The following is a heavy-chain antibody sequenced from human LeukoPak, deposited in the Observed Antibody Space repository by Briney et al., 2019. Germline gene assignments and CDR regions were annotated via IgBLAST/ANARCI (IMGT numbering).Heavy chain of an antibody. J-gene: IGHJ3*02. Sequence: ASVNDSCQTSGYTFSSHAIYWVRPAPGQGLEWMGWISGYNGNTNYAQKLQGRVTMTTDTSTSTAYMELRSLRSDDTAVYYCASPRPAAALIDIWGQARNLSVSS. V-gene: IGHV1-18*01. CDR1: GYTFSSHA. CDR3: ASPRPAAALIDI. D-gene: IGHD6-13*01. CDR2: ISGYNGNT.